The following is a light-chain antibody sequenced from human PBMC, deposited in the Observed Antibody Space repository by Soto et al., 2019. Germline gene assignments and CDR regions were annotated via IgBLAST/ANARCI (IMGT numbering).Light chain of an antibody. J-gene: IGLJ1*01. CDR1: SSDVGAYNY. V-gene: IGLV2-8*01. Sequence: QSVLTQPPSAPGSPGQSVTISCTGTSSDVGAYNYVSWYQQHPGKAPKLMIYEVSKRHSGVPDRFSGSKSGNTASLTVSGLQTEDEADYYCSSKRDRNSYVFGTGTKLTVL. CDR3: SSKRDRNSYV. CDR2: EVS.